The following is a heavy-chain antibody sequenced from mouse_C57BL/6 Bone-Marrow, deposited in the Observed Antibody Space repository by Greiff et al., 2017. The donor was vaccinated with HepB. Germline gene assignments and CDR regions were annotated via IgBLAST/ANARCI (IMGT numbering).Heavy chain of an antibody. CDR3: ARRGGSSYPSYWYFDV. J-gene: IGHJ1*03. CDR2: IYPGDGDT. Sequence: QVQLKQSGPELVKPGASVKISCKASGYAFSSSWMNWVKQRPGKGLEWIGRIYPGDGDTNYNGKFKGKATLTADKSSSTAYMQLSSLTSEDSAVYFCARRGGSSYPSYWYFDVWGTGTTVTVSS. CDR1: GYAFSSSW. V-gene: IGHV1-82*01. D-gene: IGHD1-1*01.